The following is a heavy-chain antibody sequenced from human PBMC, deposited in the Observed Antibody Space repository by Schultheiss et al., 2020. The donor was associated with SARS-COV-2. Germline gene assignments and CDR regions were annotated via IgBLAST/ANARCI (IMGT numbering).Heavy chain of an antibody. D-gene: IGHD4-23*01. Sequence: SVKVSCKASGYTFTSYAMHWVRQAPGQGLEWMGGIIPIFGTANYAQKFQGRVTITADKSTSTAYMELSSLRSEDTAVYYCARDLDYGGGWFDPWGQGTLVTVSS. V-gene: IGHV1-69*06. CDR1: GYTFTSYA. CDR3: ARDLDYGGGWFDP. CDR2: IIPIFGTA. J-gene: IGHJ5*02.